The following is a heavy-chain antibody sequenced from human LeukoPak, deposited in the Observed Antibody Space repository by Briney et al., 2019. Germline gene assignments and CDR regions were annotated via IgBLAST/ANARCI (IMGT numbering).Heavy chain of an antibody. V-gene: IGHV1-2*02. D-gene: IGHD1-26*01. CDR2: INPNSGGT. CDR1: GYTFTVYF. CDR3: ARRTDGVSYSEG. Sequence: ASVKVSCQTSGYTFTVYFMHWVRQAPGQGLEWMGWINPNSGGTNYAQKFQGRVTMTRDTSISTAYMELTRLTSGDTAVYYCARRTDGVSYSEGWGQGTLVTVPS. J-gene: IGHJ4*02.